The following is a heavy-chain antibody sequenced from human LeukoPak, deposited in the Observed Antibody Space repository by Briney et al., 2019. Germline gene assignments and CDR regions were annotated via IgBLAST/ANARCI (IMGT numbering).Heavy chain of an antibody. CDR3: ARDPGNYYDSNDFDY. V-gene: IGHV3-48*03. Sequence: GGSQRLSCEGSGFTFRSYEMNWVRQVPGKGLEWVSYISGDGRIIYYADSVQGRFTISRDNAKKTLYLHMYSLRAEDTAVYYCARDPGNYYDSNDFDYWGQGVSVTVSS. D-gene: IGHD3-22*01. J-gene: IGHJ4*02. CDR2: ISGDGRII. CDR1: GFTFRSYE.